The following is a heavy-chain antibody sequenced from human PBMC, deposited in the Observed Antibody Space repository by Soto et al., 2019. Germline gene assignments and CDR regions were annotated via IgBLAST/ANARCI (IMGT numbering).Heavy chain of an antibody. CDR1: GYTFTGYY. J-gene: IGHJ5*02. CDR3: ARDFGAGLGYCSSTSCPPGWFDP. Sequence: ASVKVSCKASGYTFTGYYMHWVRQAPGQGLEWMGWINPNSGGTNYAQKFQGWVTMTRDTSISTAYMELSRLRSDDTAVYYCARDFGAGLGYCSSTSCPPGWFDPWGQGTLVTVSS. D-gene: IGHD2-2*01. CDR2: INPNSGGT. V-gene: IGHV1-2*04.